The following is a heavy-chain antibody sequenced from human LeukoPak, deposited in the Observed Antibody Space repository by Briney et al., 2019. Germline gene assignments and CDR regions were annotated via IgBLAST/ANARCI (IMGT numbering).Heavy chain of an antibody. CDR3: ARDGYSGNDGL. V-gene: IGHV4-59*01. D-gene: IGHD5-12*01. Sequence: SETLSLTCTVAGGSINSYYWVWMRPPPGKGLEWIGHISYSGSTYYNPSLKSRATLSVGTSKTQFSLKLTSVTAADTGVYYCARDGYSGNDGLWGEGTLVTVSS. J-gene: IGHJ4*02. CDR2: ISYSGST. CDR1: GGSINSYY.